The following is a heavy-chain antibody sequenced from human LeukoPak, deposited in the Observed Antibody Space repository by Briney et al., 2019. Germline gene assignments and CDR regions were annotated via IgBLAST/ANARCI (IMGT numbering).Heavy chain of an antibody. CDR3: ARRAYSNYVGGHYYFDY. CDR2: IYHSGST. V-gene: IGHV4-38-2*01. CDR1: GYSISSGYY. Sequence: SEALSLTCAVSGYSISSGYYWGWIRQPPGKGLEWIGSIYHSGSTYYNPSLKSRVTISVDTSKNQFSLKLSSVTAADTAVYYCARRAYSNYVGGHYYFDYWGQGTLVTVPS. J-gene: IGHJ4*02. D-gene: IGHD4-11*01.